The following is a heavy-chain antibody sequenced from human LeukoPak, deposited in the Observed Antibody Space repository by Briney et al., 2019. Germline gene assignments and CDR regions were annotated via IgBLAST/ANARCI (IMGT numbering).Heavy chain of an antibody. D-gene: IGHD1-26*01. V-gene: IGHV1-46*01. Sequence: GASVKVSCKASGYGFTSYYMHLVRQAPGQGREWMGVINPSGSSTTYAQKFQGRVTMTRDMFTSTDYMELTSLTSDDTAVYYCARDNSVGETAWWFDPWGQGTLVTVSS. CDR1: GYGFTSYY. CDR3: ARDNSVGETAWWFDP. J-gene: IGHJ5*02. CDR2: INPSGSST.